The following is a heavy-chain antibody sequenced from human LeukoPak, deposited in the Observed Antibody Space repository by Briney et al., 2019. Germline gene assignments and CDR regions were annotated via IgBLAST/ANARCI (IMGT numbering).Heavy chain of an antibody. CDR3: VSFCETY. J-gene: IGHJ4*02. V-gene: IGHV3-74*01. CDR2: INGDGSWT. CDR1: GNYW. Sequence: TGGSLRLSCAASGNYWMHWVRQAPGKGLVWVSHINGDGSWTTYADSVKGRFTISKDNAKNTVYLQMNNLRAEDTAVYYCVSFCETYWGRGTLVTVSS. D-gene: IGHD2-15*01.